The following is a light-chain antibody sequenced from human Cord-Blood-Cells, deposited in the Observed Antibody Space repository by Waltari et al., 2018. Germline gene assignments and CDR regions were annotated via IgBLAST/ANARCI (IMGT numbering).Light chain of an antibody. J-gene: IGKJ4*01. V-gene: IGKV3-20*01. CDR2: GAS. Sequence: EIVLTQSPGTLSLSQGERATLSCRASQSVSSSYLAWYQQKPGQAPRLLIYGASSRATGIPDRFSGSGSGTDFTLTISRLEPEDFAVYYCQQYGSSPPLTFGGGTKVEIK. CDR1: QSVSSSY. CDR3: QQYGSSPPLT.